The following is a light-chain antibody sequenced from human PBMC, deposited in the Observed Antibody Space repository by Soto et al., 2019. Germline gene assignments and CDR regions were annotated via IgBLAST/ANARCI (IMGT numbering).Light chain of an antibody. CDR2: SNN. J-gene: IGLJ2*01. CDR3: AAWDDSLSGPV. V-gene: IGLV1-44*01. Sequence: QTVVTQPPSASGTPGQGVTISCSGSDSNIGGNTVNWYQQLPGTAPKLLIYSNNQRPSGVPDRFSGSKSGTSASLAISGLQSEDEADYYCAAWDDSLSGPVFGGGTQLTVL. CDR1: DSNIGGNT.